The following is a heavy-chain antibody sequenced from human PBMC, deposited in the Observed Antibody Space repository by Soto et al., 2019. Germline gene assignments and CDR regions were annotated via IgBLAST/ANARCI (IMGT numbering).Heavy chain of an antibody. D-gene: IGHD3-3*01. J-gene: IGHJ5*02. Sequence: SSLKVACKASGYTFTSYGISWELQTPGEGREWMGWISADNGNTNHTQKLQARGTMTTDTSTSTAYMEMRSLISADAAVYYCARCGKPYYNFWSGYYNQQQPSGIANWFDPWCQGPLVPVSS. CDR2: ISADNGNT. CDR1: GYTFTSYG. V-gene: IGHV1-18*04. CDR3: ARCGKPYYNFWSGYYNQQQPSGIANWFDP.